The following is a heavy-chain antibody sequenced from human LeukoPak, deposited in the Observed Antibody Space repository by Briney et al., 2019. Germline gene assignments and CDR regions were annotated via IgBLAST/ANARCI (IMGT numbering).Heavy chain of an antibody. V-gene: IGHV4-30-4*01. D-gene: IGHD3-22*01. Sequence: SETLPLTCTVSGGSISSGDYYWSWIRQPPGKGLEWIGYIYYSGSTYYNPSLKSRVTISVDTSKNQFSLKLSSVTAADTAVYYCARDGWDSSGYFFDYWGQGTLVTVSS. J-gene: IGHJ4*02. CDR1: GGSISSGDYY. CDR3: ARDGWDSSGYFFDY. CDR2: IYYSGST.